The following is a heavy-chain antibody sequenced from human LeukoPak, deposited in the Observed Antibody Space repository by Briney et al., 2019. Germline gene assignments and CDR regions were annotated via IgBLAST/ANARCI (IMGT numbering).Heavy chain of an antibody. Sequence: GESLKISCKGSGYSFTSYWIGWVRQMPGKGLEWMGIIYPGDSDTRYSPSFQGQVTISADKPISTAYLQWSSLKASDTAMYYCARVTSYYYGSGSPNWFDPWGQGTLVTVSS. V-gene: IGHV5-51*04. CDR1: GYSFTSYW. CDR2: IYPGDSDT. CDR3: ARVTSYYYGSGSPNWFDP. J-gene: IGHJ5*02. D-gene: IGHD3-10*01.